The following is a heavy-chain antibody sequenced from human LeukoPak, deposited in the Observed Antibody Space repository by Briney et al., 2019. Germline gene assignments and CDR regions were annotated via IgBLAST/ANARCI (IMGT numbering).Heavy chain of an antibody. CDR2: ISSSSSSYI. V-gene: IGHV3-21*04. J-gene: IGHJ4*02. Sequence: GGSLRLSCAASGFTFSGYSMNWVRQAPGKGLEWVSYISSSSSSYIHYADSVKGRFTISRDNAKNSLYLQMNSLRSDDTAVYYCAVRNRSSWSPFDFWGQGTLVTVSS. CDR3: AVRNRSSWSPFDF. D-gene: IGHD6-13*01. CDR1: GFTFSGYS.